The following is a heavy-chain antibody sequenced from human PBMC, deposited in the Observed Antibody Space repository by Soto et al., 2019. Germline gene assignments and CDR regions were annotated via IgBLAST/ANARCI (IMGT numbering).Heavy chain of an antibody. V-gene: IGHV3-23*01. CDR3: AEGSIEYSASVDR. D-gene: IGHD5-12*01. CDR1: GFSFNSYA. CDR2: ISARGGSS. J-gene: IGHJ5*02. Sequence: EVQLLESGGGLVQPGGSLRLACAASGFSFNSYAMAWVRQAPGKGLEWVSVISARGGSSYFADSVKGRFTISRDNSKNVLSLEMNNLRAEDTATYFCAEGSIEYSASVDRWGQGTLVLVSS.